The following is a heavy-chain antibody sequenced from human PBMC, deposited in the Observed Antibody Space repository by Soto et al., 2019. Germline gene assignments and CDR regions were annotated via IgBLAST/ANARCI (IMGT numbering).Heavy chain of an antibody. Sequence: GGSLRLSCAASGFIFENFGMSLFRQAPGKGLEWISSISGSGFKKYYADSVKGRFTISRGNSKSTVYLELNNLSAEDTAVYHCAKNQGVELVPLATVDWFDPWGQGSMVTVSS. CDR3: AKNQGVELVPLATVDWFDP. D-gene: IGHD1-26*01. CDR1: GFIFENFG. V-gene: IGHV3-23*01. J-gene: IGHJ5*02. CDR2: ISGSGFKK.